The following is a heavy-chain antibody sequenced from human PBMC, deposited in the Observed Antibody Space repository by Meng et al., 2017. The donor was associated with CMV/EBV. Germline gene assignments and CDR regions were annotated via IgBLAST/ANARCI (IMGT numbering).Heavy chain of an antibody. V-gene: IGHV1-69*01. CDR2: IIPIFGTA. CDR3: ARMPRDGYNYIDY. D-gene: IGHD5-24*01. J-gene: IGHJ4*02. CDR1: GYTFTSYG. Sequence: VQLVLSGGGGKTPGASVKFSGKASGYTFTSYGISWVRQAPGQGLEWMGGIIPIFGTANYAQRFQGRVTITADESTSTAYMELSRLRSEDTAVYYCARMPRDGYNYIDYWGQGTLVTVSS.